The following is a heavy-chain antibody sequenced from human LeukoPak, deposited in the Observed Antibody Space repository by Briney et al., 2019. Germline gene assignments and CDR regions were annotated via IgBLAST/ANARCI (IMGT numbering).Heavy chain of an antibody. J-gene: IGHJ4*02. V-gene: IGHV4-59*01. CDR1: GASLRNFY. Sequence: SETLSLTCSVSGASLRNFYWSWIRQPPGEGLEWIGYIDYTGSTSYNPSLKSRVTISIDTSKNQFSLRLNSEAAADTAVYFCARGLSSTRRESDYWGQGTLVTVS. CDR2: IDYTGST. D-gene: IGHD2-2*01. CDR3: ARGLSSTRRESDY.